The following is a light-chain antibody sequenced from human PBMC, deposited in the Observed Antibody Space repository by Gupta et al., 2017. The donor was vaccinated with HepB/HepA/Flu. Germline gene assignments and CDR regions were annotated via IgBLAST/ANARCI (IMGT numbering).Light chain of an antibody. Sequence: QSVLTQPPSVSGAPGQRVTISCTGSSSNIGAGYGVHWYQQLPGTAPKLLISGNRNRPSNRNRSSGVPDRFSGSKSGTSASLAITGLQAEDEADYYCQSYDTSLSGSVFGGGTKLTVL. V-gene: IGLV1-40*01. CDR1: SSNIGAGYG. CDR2: GNR. J-gene: IGLJ2*01. CDR3: QSYDTSLSGSV.